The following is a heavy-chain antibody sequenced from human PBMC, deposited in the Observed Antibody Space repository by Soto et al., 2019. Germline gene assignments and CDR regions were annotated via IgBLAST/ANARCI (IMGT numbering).Heavy chain of an antibody. V-gene: IGHV3-11*06. Sequence: QVQLVESGGGLVKPGGSLRLSCAASGFTFSDYYMSWIRQAPGKGLEWVSYISSSSSYTNYADSVKGRFTISRDNAKNSRYLQMNSLRAEDTAVYYCARVLGATMGAFLDYWGQGTLVTVSS. CDR3: ARVLGATMGAFLDY. CDR1: GFTFSDYY. D-gene: IGHD1-26*01. CDR2: ISSSSSYT. J-gene: IGHJ4*02.